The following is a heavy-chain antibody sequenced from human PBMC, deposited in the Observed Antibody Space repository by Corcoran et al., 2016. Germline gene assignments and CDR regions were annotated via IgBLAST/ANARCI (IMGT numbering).Heavy chain of an antibody. D-gene: IGHD1-1*01. CDR1: GYTFTSYY. J-gene: IGHJ4*02. CDR3: ARGAFVGYNKWPLY. Sequence: QVQLVQSGAEVKKPGASVKVSCKASGYTFTSYYMYWVRQAPGQGLEWMGIINPSGGSTSYAQKFQGRVTMTRDTSTRTVYMELSSLRAEDTAGYDCARGAFVGYNKWPLYWGQGTLVTVSS. CDR2: INPSGGST. V-gene: IGHV1-46*01.